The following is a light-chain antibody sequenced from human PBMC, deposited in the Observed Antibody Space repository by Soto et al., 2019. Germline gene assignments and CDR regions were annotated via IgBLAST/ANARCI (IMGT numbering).Light chain of an antibody. CDR2: EVS. Sequence: QSALTQPASVSGSPGQSITISCTGTTSDVGNYNYVSWYQQHPGKAPKLMIYEVSYRSTGASNRFSGTKSGNTASLTISGRQGEDEADYYCSSYTATNTYVFGTATKLTVL. J-gene: IGLJ1*01. CDR3: SSYTATNTYV. CDR1: TSDVGNYNY. V-gene: IGLV2-14*01.